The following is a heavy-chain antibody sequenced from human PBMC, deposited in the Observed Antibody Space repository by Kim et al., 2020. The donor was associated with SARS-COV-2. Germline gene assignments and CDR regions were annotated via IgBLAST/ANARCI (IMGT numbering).Heavy chain of an antibody. V-gene: IGHV4-39*01. Sequence: SETLSLTCTVSGGSISSTSYYWGWIRQPPGKGLEFIGSMYYSGSTYHNPSPKSRVTISVNTSKNHSSLKLSSVTAADTAVYYCVRHVGSSSWFDPWGQGTLVTVSS. CDR2: MYYSGST. D-gene: IGHD6-6*01. CDR3: VRHVGSSSWFDP. J-gene: IGHJ5*02. CDR1: GGSISSTSYY.